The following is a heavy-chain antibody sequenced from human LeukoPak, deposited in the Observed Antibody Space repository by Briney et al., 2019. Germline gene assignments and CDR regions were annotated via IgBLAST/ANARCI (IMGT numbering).Heavy chain of an antibody. D-gene: IGHD5-24*01. CDR1: DGSFSGYY. Sequence: SETLSPTCAVYDGSFSGYYWNWIRQPPGKGLEWIGEIHQSGNTNYNPSLKSRLTISVDTSKNQFSLRLNSVTAADTAVYYCAGGYKYAYYSYYYMDVWGKGTTVTVSS. V-gene: IGHV4-34*01. J-gene: IGHJ6*03. CDR3: AGGYKYAYYSYYYMDV. CDR2: IHQSGNT.